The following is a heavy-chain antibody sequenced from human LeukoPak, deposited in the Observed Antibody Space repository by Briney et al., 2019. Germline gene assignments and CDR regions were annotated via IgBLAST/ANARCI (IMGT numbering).Heavy chain of an antibody. V-gene: IGHV3-9*01. D-gene: IGHD4-17*01. CDR1: GFTFDDYA. Sequence: GGSLRLSCVASGFTFDDYAMHWVRQAPGKGLEWVSGISWNSGSIGYADSVKGRFTISRDNAKNSLYLQMNSLRAEDTALYYCAILTTVTTEGWFDPWGQGTLVTVSS. CDR2: ISWNSGSI. J-gene: IGHJ5*02. CDR3: AILTTVTTEGWFDP.